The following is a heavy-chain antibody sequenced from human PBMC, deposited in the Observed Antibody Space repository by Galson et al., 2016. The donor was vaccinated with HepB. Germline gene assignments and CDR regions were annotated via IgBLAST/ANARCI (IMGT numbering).Heavy chain of an antibody. CDR1: GGSINTYY. CDR2: IYYNGNT. D-gene: IGHD3-22*01. V-gene: IGHV4-59*01. Sequence: SETLSLTCTLSGGSINTYYWSWIRQPPGGGLEWLGYIYYNGNTNYNPSLKSRVTIPLDTSKNQFSLKLNSVTAADTAVYYCARGPADHYDRSAYKYYDYYYGMDVWGQGTTVTVSS. CDR3: ARGPADHYDRSAYKYYDYYYGMDV. J-gene: IGHJ6*02.